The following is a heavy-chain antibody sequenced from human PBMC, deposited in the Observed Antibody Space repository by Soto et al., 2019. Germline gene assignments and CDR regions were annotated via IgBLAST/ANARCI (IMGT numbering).Heavy chain of an antibody. V-gene: IGHV1-2*02. D-gene: IGHD3-22*01. J-gene: IGHJ4*02. CDR3: ARAYSYDSSGWNFNR. CDR1: GYSFTAYY. Sequence: ASVKVSCKAAGYSFTAYYIHWVRQAPGQGLEWMGWINPNSGGTTYAQKFQGRVTMTRDTSISTAYMELSSLRSDDTAVYYCARAYSYDSSGWNFNRSGQGPLVTVSS. CDR2: INPNSGGT.